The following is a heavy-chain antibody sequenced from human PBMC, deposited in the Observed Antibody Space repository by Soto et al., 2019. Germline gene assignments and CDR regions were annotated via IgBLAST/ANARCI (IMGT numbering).Heavy chain of an antibody. CDR3: DRYSSAFYGMAV. J-gene: IGHJ6*02. CDR1: GFTFSSYG. CDR2: ICYDGSNK. V-gene: IGHV3-33*01. D-gene: IGHD6-19*01. Sequence: PXVSLRLTFAASGFTFSSYGLHWVGQAPGKGLEWLAVICYDGSNKYYADSVKGRFTISRDNSKNTLYLQMNSLRAEDTAVYYGDRYSSAFYGMAVWGQGTTVT.